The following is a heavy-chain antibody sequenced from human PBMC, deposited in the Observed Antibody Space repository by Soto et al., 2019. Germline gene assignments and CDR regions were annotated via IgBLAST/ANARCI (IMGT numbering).Heavy chain of an antibody. CDR3: GREVGYGDFSAALLD. D-gene: IGHD4-17*01. V-gene: IGHV1-69*01. J-gene: IGHJ4*02. CDR1: GGTFSSHS. Sequence: VQLMQSGAEVKQPGSSVKVSCKASGGTFSSHSINWVRQAPGQGLERMGGIITLFGTANYAQNFQGRVTITADQSTSTAYMELNSLRSDDTAVYYCGREVGYGDFSAALLDWGQGTLVTVSS. CDR2: IITLFGTA.